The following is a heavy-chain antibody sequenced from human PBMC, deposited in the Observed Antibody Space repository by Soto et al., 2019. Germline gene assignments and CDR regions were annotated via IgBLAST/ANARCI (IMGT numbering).Heavy chain of an antibody. CDR1: GGFVSSGSYY. D-gene: IGHD1-1*01. CDR2: MSHSGGT. Sequence: QVQLQQWGAGLLKPSETLSLTCAVYGGFVSSGSYYWSWIRQPPGKGLEWIGEMSHSGGTHFNPSLKSRVTISVDTSNNPFSLKMSSVTAANAALYSCARVERGTATTVVDAFDIWGQGTMVTVSS. J-gene: IGHJ3*02. CDR3: ARVERGTATTVVDAFDI. V-gene: IGHV4-34*01.